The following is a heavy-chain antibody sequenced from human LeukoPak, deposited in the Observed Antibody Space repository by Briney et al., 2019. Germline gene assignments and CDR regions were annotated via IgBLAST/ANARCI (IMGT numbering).Heavy chain of an antibody. CDR2: ISGSGGST. J-gene: IGHJ4*02. CDR3: AKDRETIFGVETFAPPFDY. Sequence: GGSLRLSCAASGFTFSSYAMSWVRQAPGKGLEWVSAISGSGGSTYYADSVKGRFTISRDNSKNTLYLQMNSLRAEDTAVYYCAKDRETIFGVETFAPPFDYWGQGTLVTVSS. CDR1: GFTFSSYA. V-gene: IGHV3-23*01. D-gene: IGHD3-3*01.